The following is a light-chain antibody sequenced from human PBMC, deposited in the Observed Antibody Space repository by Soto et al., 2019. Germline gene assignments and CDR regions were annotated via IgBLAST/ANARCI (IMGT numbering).Light chain of an antibody. CDR2: GGS. J-gene: IGKJ2*01. V-gene: IGKV3-20*01. Sequence: VLTQSAGTLSLSPGDRATLSCRASQRVSGSSLAWYQQKPGQAPRLLIYGGSNRATGVPDRFSGSGSGADFTLTISRLEPEDFAVYHCQQYGNSPSFGQGTKLEIK. CDR1: QRVSGSS. CDR3: QQYGNSPS.